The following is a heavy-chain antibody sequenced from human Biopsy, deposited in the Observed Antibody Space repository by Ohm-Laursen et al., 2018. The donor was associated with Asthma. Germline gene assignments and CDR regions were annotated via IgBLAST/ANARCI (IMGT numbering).Heavy chain of an antibody. CDR3: ARAVDYSHYYGIDV. D-gene: IGHD3-10*01. CDR1: GYTFNSVG. J-gene: IGHJ6*02. V-gene: IGHV1-18*01. CDR2: ISVYNGNT. Sequence: ASVKVSCKPSGYTFNSVGITWVRQAPGQGLEWMGWISVYNGNTKVAQKLQDRVTMITDTSTNTAYMELRSLRSDDTAVYFCARAVDYSHYYGIDVWGQGTTVTVS.